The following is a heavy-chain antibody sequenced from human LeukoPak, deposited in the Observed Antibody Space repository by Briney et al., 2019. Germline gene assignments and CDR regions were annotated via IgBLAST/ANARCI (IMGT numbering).Heavy chain of an antibody. CDR2: IYSGGST. CDR3: ARTTYYYGSGSYAPDYFDY. Sequence: GGSLRLSCAASGFTVSSNYMSWVRQAPGKGLEWVSVIYSGGSTYYADSVKGRFTISRDNSKNTLYLQMNSLRAEDTAVYYCARTTYYYGSGSYAPDYFDYWGQGTLVTVSS. CDR1: GFTVSSNY. J-gene: IGHJ4*02. V-gene: IGHV3-66*01. D-gene: IGHD3-10*01.